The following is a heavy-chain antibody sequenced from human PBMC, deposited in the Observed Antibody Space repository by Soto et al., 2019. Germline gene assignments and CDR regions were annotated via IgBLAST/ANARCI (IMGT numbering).Heavy chain of an antibody. V-gene: IGHV1-2*02. D-gene: IGHD2-15*01. CDR2: INPNSGGT. CDR1: GYTFTGYY. J-gene: IGHJ6*02. Sequence: AAVKVSCKASGYTFTGYYMHWVRQAPGQGLEWMGWINPNSGGTNYAQKFQGRVTMTRDTSISTAYMELSRLRSDDTAVYYCARGQDIVVVVAARVGGMDVWGQGTTVTVSS. CDR3: ARGQDIVVVVAARVGGMDV.